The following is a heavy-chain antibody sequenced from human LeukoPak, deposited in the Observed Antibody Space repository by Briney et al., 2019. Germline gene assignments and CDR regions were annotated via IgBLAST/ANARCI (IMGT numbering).Heavy chain of an antibody. CDR2: SYYSGST. J-gene: IGHJ3*02. CDR3: ARAMATRLADAFDI. Sequence: PSETLSLTCTVFGGSMSSSTYYWGWIRQPPGKGLEWIGNSYYSGSTYYTPSLKSRVTISVDTSKNQFSLKLSSVTAADTAVYYCARAMATRLADAFDIWGQGTMVTVSS. D-gene: IGHD5-24*01. V-gene: IGHV4-39*07. CDR1: GGSMSSSTYY.